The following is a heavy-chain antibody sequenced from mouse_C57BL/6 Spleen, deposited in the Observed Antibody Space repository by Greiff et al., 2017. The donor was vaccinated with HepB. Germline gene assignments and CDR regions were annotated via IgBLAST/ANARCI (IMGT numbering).Heavy chain of an antibody. J-gene: IGHJ2*01. CDR3: ARINA. CDR2: IDPANGNT. V-gene: IGHV14-3*02. Sequence: EVPLQQSGAELVKPGASVKLSCTASGFHIKDTYMHWVKQRPEQGLEWIGRIDPANGNTQYDPKFQGKATITADTSSNTADLQLSSLTSEDTAGYYCARINAWGQGTTLTVSS. CDR1: GFHIKDTY.